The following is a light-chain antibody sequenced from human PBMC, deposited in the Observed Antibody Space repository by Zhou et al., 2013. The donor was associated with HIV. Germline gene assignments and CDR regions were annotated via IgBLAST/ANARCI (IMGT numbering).Light chain of an antibody. CDR1: QSISSW. Sequence: DIQMTQSPSTLSASVGDRVTITCRASQSISSWLAWYQQKPGKAPKLLIYKASSLESGVPSRFSGSGSGTEFTLTISSLQPDDFATYYCQQYNSYPWTFGPRD. CDR3: QQYNSYPWT. J-gene: IGKJ1*01. V-gene: IGKV1-5*03. CDR2: KAS.